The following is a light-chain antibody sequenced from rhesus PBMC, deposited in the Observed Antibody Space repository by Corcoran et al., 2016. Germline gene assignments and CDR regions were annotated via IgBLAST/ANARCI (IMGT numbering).Light chain of an antibody. CDR2: RAS. V-gene: IGKV1-69*01. J-gene: IGKJ3*01. CDR1: QGFSNY. CDR3: QQHDSSPFP. Sequence: DIQMTHPPSSLSDSVGDRVTITCRASQGFSNYLAWYQQKPGRAPKLLIFRASTLETGVPSRLSGSGSETDFTLSITRLQPEDFATYYCQQHDSSPFPFGPGTKLDIK.